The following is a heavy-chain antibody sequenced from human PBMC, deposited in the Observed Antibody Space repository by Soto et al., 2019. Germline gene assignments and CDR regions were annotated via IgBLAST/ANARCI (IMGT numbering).Heavy chain of an antibody. J-gene: IGHJ4*02. CDR2: IYYSGST. CDR3: ARARYGSPYLDY. V-gene: IGHV4-59*01. CDR1: GGSISSYY. Sequence: PSETLSLTCTVSGGSISSYYWSWIRQPPGKGLEWIGYIYYSGSTNYNPSLKSRVTISVDTSKNQFSLKLSSVTAADTAVYYCARARYGSPYLDYWGQGTLVTVSS. D-gene: IGHD3-10*01.